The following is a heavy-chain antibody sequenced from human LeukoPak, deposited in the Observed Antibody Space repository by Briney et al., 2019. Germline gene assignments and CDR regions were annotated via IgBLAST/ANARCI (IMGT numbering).Heavy chain of an antibody. J-gene: IGHJ4*02. CDR1: GFTFSSSA. V-gene: IGHV3-23*01. CDR2: ISGGGGST. Sequence: GGSLRLSCAASGFTFSSSAMSWVRQAPGKGLELLSTISGGGGSTYYADSVKGRFTISRDNSKNTLYLHMKSLRAEDTAVYYCAKGSGWLLPQYFDFWGQGTLVTVSS. CDR3: AKGSGWLLPQYFDF. D-gene: IGHD2-21*01.